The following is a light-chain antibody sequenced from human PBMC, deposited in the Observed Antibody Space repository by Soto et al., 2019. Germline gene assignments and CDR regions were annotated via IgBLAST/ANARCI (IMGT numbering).Light chain of an antibody. J-gene: IGLJ1*01. CDR2: EVS. CDR1: SSDVGGYYY. Sequence: QSVLTQPASVSGSPGQSITISCTGTSSDVGGYYYVSWYQQHPGNAPKLMIYEVSHRPSGVSNRFSSSGSGTTAALTSSGLEAEDEADYYCSSDTSSSALVFGTGTKVTVL. V-gene: IGLV2-14*01. CDR3: SSDTSSSALV.